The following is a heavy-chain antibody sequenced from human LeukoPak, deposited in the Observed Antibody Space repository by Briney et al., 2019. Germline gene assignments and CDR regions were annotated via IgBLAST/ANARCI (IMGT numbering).Heavy chain of an antibody. CDR1: EFTFSGYA. V-gene: IGHV3-23*01. Sequence: GGSLRLSCAASEFTFSGYAMTWVRQAPGKGLEWVATISGPGSTTYYADSVKGRFTISRDNSQNTLYLQMNSLRAEDTAIYYCAKGLLTKTHGISWDPFDSWGQGTLVSVSS. J-gene: IGHJ4*02. D-gene: IGHD6-13*01. CDR3: AKGLLTKTHGISWDPFDS. CDR2: ISGPGSTT.